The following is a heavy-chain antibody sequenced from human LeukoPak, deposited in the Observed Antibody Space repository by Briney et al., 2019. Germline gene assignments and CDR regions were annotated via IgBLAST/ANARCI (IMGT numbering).Heavy chain of an antibody. Sequence: GGSLRLSCAASGFTVSSNYMSWVRQAPGKGLEWVSVIYSGGSTYYADPVKGRFTISGDNSKNTLYLQMNSLRAEDTALYHCARFGEGRRYIAAATQGVGDAFDIWGQGTMVAVSS. CDR3: ARFGEGRRYIAAATQGVGDAFDI. CDR2: IYSGGST. CDR1: GFTVSSNY. J-gene: IGHJ3*02. V-gene: IGHV3-66*01. D-gene: IGHD6-13*01.